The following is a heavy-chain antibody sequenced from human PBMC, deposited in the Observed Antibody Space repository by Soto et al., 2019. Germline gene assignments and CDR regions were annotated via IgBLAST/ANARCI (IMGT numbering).Heavy chain of an antibody. D-gene: IGHD2-15*01. CDR3: VRIRYQLPSSVLRLDP. J-gene: IGHJ5*02. CDR1: GGFLSESY. V-gene: IGHV4-34*01. CDR2: INHVGGT. Sequence: SETLSLTCAVYGGFLSESYWTWIRQPPGKGLEWIGEINHVGGTNYNPSLKSRVTMSVDTSQNQFSLRLISVTAADTAMYFCVRIRYQLPSSVLRLDPWGQGTPVTVSS.